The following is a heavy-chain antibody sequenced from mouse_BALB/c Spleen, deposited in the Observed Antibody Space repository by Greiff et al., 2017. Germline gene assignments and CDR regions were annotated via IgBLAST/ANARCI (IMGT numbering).Heavy chain of an antibody. CDR2: INPSTGYT. J-gene: IGHJ2*01. D-gene: IGHD1-1*01. CDR1: GYTFTSYW. Sequence: VKLMESGAELAKPGASVKMSCKASGYTFTSYWMHWVKQRPGQGLEWIGYINPSTGYTEYNQKFKDKATLTADKSSSTAYMQLSSLTSEDSAVYYCAREVATDYWGQGTTLTVSS. V-gene: IGHV1-7*01. CDR3: AREVATDY.